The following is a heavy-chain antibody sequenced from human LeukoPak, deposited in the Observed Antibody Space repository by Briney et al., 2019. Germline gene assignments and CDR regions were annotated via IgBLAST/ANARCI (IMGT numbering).Heavy chain of an antibody. D-gene: IGHD3-22*01. J-gene: IGHJ4*02. CDR3: AKDFAYYYDSSGYYYENY. CDR1: GFTFSSYS. Sequence: GGSLRLSCAASGFTFSSYSMNWVRQAPGKGLEWVSSISSSSSYIYYADSVKDRFTISRDNAKNSLYLQMNSLRAKDTAVYYCAKDFAYYYDSSGYYYENYWGQGTLVTVSS. V-gene: IGHV3-21*01. CDR2: ISSSSSYI.